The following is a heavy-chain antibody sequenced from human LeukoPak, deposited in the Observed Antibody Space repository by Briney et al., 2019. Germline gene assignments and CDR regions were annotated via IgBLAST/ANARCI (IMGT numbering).Heavy chain of an antibody. D-gene: IGHD3-10*01. CDR1: GGSISTSNYY. CDR2: IYYSGST. CDR3: ASLGGGEGLVPNFDY. J-gene: IGHJ4*02. Sequence: SETLSPTCTVSGGSISTSNYYWGWIRQPPGKGLEWIGSIYYSGSTYYNPSLKSRVTISVDTSKNQFSLKLSSVTAADTAVYYCASLGGGEGLVPNFDYWGQGTLVTVSS. V-gene: IGHV4-39*07.